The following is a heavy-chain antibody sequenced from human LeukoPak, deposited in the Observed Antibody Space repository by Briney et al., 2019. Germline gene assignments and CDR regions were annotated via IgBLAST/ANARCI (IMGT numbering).Heavy chain of an antibody. Sequence: SETLSLTCAVYGGSFSGYYWSWIRQPPGKGLEWIGEINHSGSTNYNPSLKSRVTISVDTSKNQFSLKLSSVTAADTAVYYCARGPCLHRYYYGSGSCLFDYWGQGTLVTVSS. CDR3: ARGPCLHRYYYGSGSCLFDY. CDR1: GGSFSGYY. J-gene: IGHJ4*02. CDR2: INHSGST. D-gene: IGHD3-10*01. V-gene: IGHV4-34*01.